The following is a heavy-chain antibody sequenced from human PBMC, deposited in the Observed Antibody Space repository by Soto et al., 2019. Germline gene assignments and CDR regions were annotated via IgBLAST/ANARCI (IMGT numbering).Heavy chain of an antibody. Sequence: QVQLVQSGAEVKKPGSSVKVSCKASGGTFSSYAISWVRQAPGQGLEWMGGLIPIFGTANYAQKFQGRVTITEDESTSTAYMELSSLRSEDTAVYYCARASAYGDYTTVRWFDPWGQGTLVTVSS. CDR2: LIPIFGTA. D-gene: IGHD4-17*01. J-gene: IGHJ5*02. V-gene: IGHV1-69*01. CDR3: ARASAYGDYTTVRWFDP. CDR1: GGTFSSYA.